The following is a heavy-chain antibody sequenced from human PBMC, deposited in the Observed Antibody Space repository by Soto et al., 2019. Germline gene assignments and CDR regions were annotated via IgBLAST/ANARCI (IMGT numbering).Heavy chain of an antibody. Sequence: SETLSLTCTVSGGSISSGGYYWSWIRQHPGKGLEWIGYIYYSGSTYYNPSLKSRVTISVDTSKNQFSLKLSSVTAADTAVYYCARDGGDFWSGYYAFDIWGQGTMVTVSS. V-gene: IGHV4-31*03. CDR1: GGSISSGGYY. CDR3: ARDGGDFWSGYYAFDI. CDR2: IYYSGST. J-gene: IGHJ3*02. D-gene: IGHD3-3*01.